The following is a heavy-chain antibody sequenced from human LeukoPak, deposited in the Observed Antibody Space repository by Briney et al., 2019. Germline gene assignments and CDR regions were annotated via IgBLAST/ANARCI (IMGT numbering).Heavy chain of an antibody. CDR3: ARVSSGATTVDY. V-gene: IGHV4-4*02. D-gene: IGHD1-26*01. CDR1: GGSISSSNW. J-gene: IGHJ4*02. CDR2: IYHSGST. Sequence: SETLSLTCAVSGGSISSSNWWSWVRQPPGKGLEWIGEIYHSGSTNYNPSLKSRVTISVDKSENQFSLKLSSVTAADTAVYYCARVSSGATTVDYWGQGTLVTVSS.